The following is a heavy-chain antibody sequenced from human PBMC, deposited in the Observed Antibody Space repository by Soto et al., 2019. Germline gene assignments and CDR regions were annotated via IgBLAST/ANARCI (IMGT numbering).Heavy chain of an antibody. D-gene: IGHD2-15*01. V-gene: IGHV3-30*18. CDR2: ISYDGSNK. Sequence: GESLKISCAASGFTFSSYGMHWVRQAPGKGLEWVAVISYDGSNKYYADSVKGRFTISRDNSKNTLYLQMNSLRAEDTAVYYCAKDSAAHYYYGMDAWGQGTTVTVSS. J-gene: IGHJ6*02. CDR1: GFTFSSYG. CDR3: AKDSAAHYYYGMDA.